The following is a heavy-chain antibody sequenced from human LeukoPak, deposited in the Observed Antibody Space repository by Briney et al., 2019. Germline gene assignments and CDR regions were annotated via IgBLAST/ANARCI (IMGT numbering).Heavy chain of an antibody. J-gene: IGHJ4*02. CDR3: ARDGGRRDYSDFDY. Sequence: SETLSLTCTVSVYSISSGYYWGSIRQRPGEGLEWIGSIYHSGSTYYNPSLKSRVTISVDTSKIHFSLKQSSVTAADTAVYYCARDGGRRDYSDFDYWGQGTLVTVSS. V-gene: IGHV4-38-2*02. CDR2: IYHSGST. D-gene: IGHD4-11*01. CDR1: VYSISSGYY.